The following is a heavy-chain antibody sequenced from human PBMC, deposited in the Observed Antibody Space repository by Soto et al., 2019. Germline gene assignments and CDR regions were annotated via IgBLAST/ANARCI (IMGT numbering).Heavy chain of an antibody. J-gene: IGHJ3*02. D-gene: IGHD4-4*01. CDR2: LYAGGAT. CDR1: GFSVSDNY. V-gene: IGHV3-53*01. Sequence: EVQLVESGGGLIQPGGSLRLSCAASGFSVSDNYMNWVRQAPGKGLQWVSLLYAGGATFYADSVKGRLTISRDSSKNTLYLQIDSLRAEHTAVYYCAGQRANGYCNPNDALDIWGQGTVVSVSS. CDR3: AGQRANGYCNPNDALDI.